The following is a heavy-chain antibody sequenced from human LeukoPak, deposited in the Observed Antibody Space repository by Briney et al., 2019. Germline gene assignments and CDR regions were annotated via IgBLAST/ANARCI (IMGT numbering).Heavy chain of an antibody. D-gene: IGHD6-19*01. V-gene: IGHV4-39*02. CDR2: IFYGGST. CDR1: GGSLISSSYY. Sequence: SETLSLTCTVSGGSLISSSYYWGWVRHPPGKGLEWIGSIFYGGSTYYKPSLKSRVTISVDTSKNPFSLKLSSVTAARTAVDYCAREGSIVSSGWYGDVFDIWGQGTMVTVSS. CDR3: AREGSIVSSGWYGDVFDI. J-gene: IGHJ3*02.